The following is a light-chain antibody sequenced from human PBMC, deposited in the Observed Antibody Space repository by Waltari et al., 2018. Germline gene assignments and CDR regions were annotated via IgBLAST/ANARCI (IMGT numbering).Light chain of an antibody. Sequence: DIILTQSPATVSLSPGERATLSCRTSQSFSSFVAWYHQKPGQPPRLLIADASNRASGISDRITASGSGLDFTLTISSLEPEDVGVYYCQQRDNWPWTFGQGTKVEIK. J-gene: IGKJ1*01. CDR1: QSFSSF. CDR3: QQRDNWPWT. CDR2: DAS. V-gene: IGKV3-11*01.